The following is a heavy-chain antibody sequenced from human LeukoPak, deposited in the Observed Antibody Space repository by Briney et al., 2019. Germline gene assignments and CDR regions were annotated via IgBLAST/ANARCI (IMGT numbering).Heavy chain of an antibody. CDR2: IYYSGST. CDR3: ARDRGYDFWSGYYPMDV. CDR1: GGSISSGGYS. D-gene: IGHD3-3*01. J-gene: IGHJ6*03. Sequence: SETLSLTCAVSGGSISSGGYSWSWIRQPPGKGLEWIGYIYYSGSTNYNPSLKSRVTISVDTSKNQFSLKLSSVTAADTAVYYCARDRGYDFWSGYYPMDVWGKGTTVTVSS. V-gene: IGHV4-61*08.